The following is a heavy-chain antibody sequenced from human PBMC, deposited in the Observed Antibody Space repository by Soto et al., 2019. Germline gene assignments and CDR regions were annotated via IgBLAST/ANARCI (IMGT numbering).Heavy chain of an antibody. V-gene: IGHV4-34*01. CDR1: GGSFSGYY. D-gene: IGHD2-15*01. J-gene: IGHJ4*02. CDR3: ARASGSGVVVAATLGFDY. CDR2: INHSGST. Sequence: SETLSLTCAVYGGSFSGYYWSWIRQPPGKGLEWIGEINHSGSTNYNPSLKSRVTISVDTSKNQFSLKLSSVTAADTAVYYCARASGSGVVVAATLGFDYWGQGTLVTVSS.